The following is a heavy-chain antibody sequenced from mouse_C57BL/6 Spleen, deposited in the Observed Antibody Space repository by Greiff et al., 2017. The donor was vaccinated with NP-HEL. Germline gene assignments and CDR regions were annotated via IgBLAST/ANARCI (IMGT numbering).Heavy chain of an antibody. Sequence: DVQLQESGPGLVKPSQSLSLTCSVTGYSITSGYYWNWIRQFPGNKLEWMGYISYDGSNNYNPSLKNRISITRDTSKNQFFLKLNSVTTEDTATYYCAREELGIQYYFDYWGQGTTLTVSS. V-gene: IGHV3-6*01. D-gene: IGHD4-1*01. CDR2: ISYDGSN. CDR1: GYSITSGYY. J-gene: IGHJ2*01. CDR3: AREELGIQYYFDY.